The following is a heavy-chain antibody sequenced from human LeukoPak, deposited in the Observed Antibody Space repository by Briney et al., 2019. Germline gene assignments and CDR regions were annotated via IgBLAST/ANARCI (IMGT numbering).Heavy chain of an antibody. CDR2: ISFDETKK. V-gene: IGHV3-30*03. CDR1: GFTVSSCR. D-gene: IGHD2/OR15-2a*01. CDR3: AREQQSGYYRTADH. Sequence: PGRSLRLSCAASGFTVSSCRLHRVRQAPDKGLEWVAVISFDETKKDYADSVKGRFTISRDSSKNTLYLQMDSLRPEDTAVYYCAREQQSGYYRTADHWGQGTLVIVSS. J-gene: IGHJ4*02.